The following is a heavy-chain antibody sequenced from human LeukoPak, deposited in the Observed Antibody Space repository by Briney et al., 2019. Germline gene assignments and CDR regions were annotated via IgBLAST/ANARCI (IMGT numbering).Heavy chain of an antibody. D-gene: IGHD1-14*01. CDR3: SRDPRNLDY. CDR2: ISYDGSNK. Sequence: PGGSLRLSCAASGFIFSSYGMHWVRQAPGKGLEWVAVISYDGSNKYYADSVKGRFTISRDNAKNSLYLQMNSLRAEDKAVYYCSRDPRNLDYWGQGTLVTVSS. J-gene: IGHJ4*02. V-gene: IGHV3-30*03. CDR1: GFIFSSYG.